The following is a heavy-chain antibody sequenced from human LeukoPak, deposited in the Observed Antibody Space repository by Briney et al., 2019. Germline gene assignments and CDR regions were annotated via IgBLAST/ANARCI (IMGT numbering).Heavy chain of an antibody. D-gene: IGHD3-22*01. V-gene: IGHV1-18*01. Sequence: ASVKVSCKASGYTFTNYGISWVRQAPGQGLEWMGWITAYNGNTNYAQKVQGRVTMTTDTSTSTAYMELRSLRSEDTAVYYCATARRYYYDSSGYYPFDYWGQGTLVAVSS. CDR3: ATARRYYYDSSGYYPFDY. CDR2: ITAYNGNT. CDR1: GYTFTNYG. J-gene: IGHJ4*02.